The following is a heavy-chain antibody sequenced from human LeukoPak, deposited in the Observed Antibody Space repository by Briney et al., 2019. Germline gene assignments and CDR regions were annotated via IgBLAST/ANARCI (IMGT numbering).Heavy chain of an antibody. CDR1: GFTFSSYW. Sequence: GGSLRLACAASGFTFSSYWMHWVRQAPGKGLVWVSRIKSAGSSIMYADSVKGRFTISRDNAKNSLFLQMNSLRAEDTAVYYCARDLSDDYSLDYWGQGTLVSVSS. CDR3: ARDLSDDYSLDY. J-gene: IGHJ4*02. CDR2: IKSAGSSI. D-gene: IGHD3-16*01. V-gene: IGHV3-74*03.